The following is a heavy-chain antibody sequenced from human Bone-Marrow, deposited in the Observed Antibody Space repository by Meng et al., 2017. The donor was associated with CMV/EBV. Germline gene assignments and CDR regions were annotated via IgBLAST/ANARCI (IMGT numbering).Heavy chain of an antibody. Sequence: SETLSLTCAISGDSVSSNSAAWNWIRQSPSRGLEWLGRTYYRSKWYNDYAVSVKSRITINPDTSKNQFSLKLSSVTAADTAVYYCARDNAIFGVVIPLHYYYGMDVWGQGTTVTVSS. CDR3: ARDNAIFGVVIPLHYYYGMDV. J-gene: IGHJ6*02. D-gene: IGHD3-3*01. CDR2: TYYRSKWYN. CDR1: GDSVSSNSAA. V-gene: IGHV6-1*01.